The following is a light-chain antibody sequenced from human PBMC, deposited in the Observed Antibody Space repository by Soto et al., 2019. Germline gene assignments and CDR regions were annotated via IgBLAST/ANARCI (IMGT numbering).Light chain of an antibody. CDR2: YAS. J-gene: IGKJ1*01. Sequence: EIVMTQSPATLSVSPGDRATLSCRASQSVGSNFSWYQQKPGQVPSLLIYYASTRATGIPARFSGSGSGTQFTLTITSLESEDFAVYFCQQYNNWPWTFGQGTKVEIK. CDR3: QQYNNWPWT. CDR1: QSVGSN. V-gene: IGKV3-15*01.